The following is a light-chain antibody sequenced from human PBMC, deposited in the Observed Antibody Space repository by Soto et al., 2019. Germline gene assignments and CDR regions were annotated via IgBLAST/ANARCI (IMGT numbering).Light chain of an antibody. J-gene: IGKJ1*01. CDR3: QQYINLWT. CDR1: QSVSSN. Sequence: SCRASQSVSSNLAWYQQKPGQSPRLLIYGASTRATGIPARFSGSGSGTEFTLTISSLQSEDFAVYYCQQYINLWTFGQGTKVDIK. CDR2: GAS. V-gene: IGKV3-15*01.